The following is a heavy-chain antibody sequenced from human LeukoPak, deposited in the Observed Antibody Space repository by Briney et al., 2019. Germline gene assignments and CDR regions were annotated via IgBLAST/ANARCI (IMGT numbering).Heavy chain of an antibody. J-gene: IGHJ4*02. V-gene: IGHV3-30*04. CDR2: VSFHGTDK. CDR3: ARAVPSRQAIDY. Sequence: GGSLRLSCAASGFTFSNYAMHWVRQAPGKGLDWVAVVSFHGTDKFYADSVKGRFTISRDNSKNTLYLQMNSLIPADTAVYYCARAVPSRQAIDYWGQGTLVTVSS. CDR1: GFTFSNYA.